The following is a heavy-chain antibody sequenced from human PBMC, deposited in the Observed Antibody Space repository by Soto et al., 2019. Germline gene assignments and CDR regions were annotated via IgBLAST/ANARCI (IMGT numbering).Heavy chain of an antibody. CDR2: IIPIFGTA. CDR3: AAFATYYYDSSGYPFDY. D-gene: IGHD3-22*01. V-gene: IGHV1-69*06. J-gene: IGHJ4*02. CDR1: GGTFSSYA. Sequence: SVKVSCKASGGTFSSYAISWVRRAPGQGPEWMGGIIPIFGTANYAQKFQGRVTITADKSTSTAYMELSSLRSEDTAVYYCAAFATYYYDSSGYPFDYWGQGTLVTVSS.